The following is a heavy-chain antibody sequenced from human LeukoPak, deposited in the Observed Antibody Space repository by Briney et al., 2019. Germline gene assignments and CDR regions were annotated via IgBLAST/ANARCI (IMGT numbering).Heavy chain of an antibody. CDR2: ISGRGGNT. J-gene: IGHJ6*02. Sequence: GGSLSLSCAASGFIFTSYAMSWVRQAPGKGREWVSAISGRGGNTYYADPVKCRFTISRDNSKNTLYLQMNSLRAEDTAVYYCAKEQNYYYYGMDVWGQGTTVTVSS. V-gene: IGHV3-23*01. CDR3: AKEQNYYYYGMDV. CDR1: GFIFTSYA.